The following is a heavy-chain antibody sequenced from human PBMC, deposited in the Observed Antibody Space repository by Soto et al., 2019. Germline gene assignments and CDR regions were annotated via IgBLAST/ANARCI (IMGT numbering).Heavy chain of an antibody. J-gene: IGHJ4*02. CDR1: GGSISSGGYY. CDR2: IYYGGST. D-gene: IGHD3-22*01. CDR3: ARDYHDSSGRYTFDY. Sequence: QVQLQESGPGLVKPSQTLSLTCTVSGGSISSGGYYWTWIRQHPGQGLEWIGYIYYGGSTYYNPSLKSRVTISVDTSKNQFSLKLSSVTAADTAVYYCARDYHDSSGRYTFDYWGQGTLVTVSS. V-gene: IGHV4-31*03.